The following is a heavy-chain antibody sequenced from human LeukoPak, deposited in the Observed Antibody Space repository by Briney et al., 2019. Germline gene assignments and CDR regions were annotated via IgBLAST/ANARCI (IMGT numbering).Heavy chain of an antibody. CDR2: VFISGST. CDR3: VRQGYNYGAFNA. Sequence: SDTLSLTCAVSGDSISCCYWTWIRQSADKGLEVMGRVFISGSTNYNPSLQGRVTMSVDRSRSQFSLRLRSVTAADTAVYYCVRQGYNYGAFNAWGQGTLVTVSS. CDR1: GDSISCCY. V-gene: IGHV4-4*07. D-gene: IGHD5-18*01. J-gene: IGHJ4*02.